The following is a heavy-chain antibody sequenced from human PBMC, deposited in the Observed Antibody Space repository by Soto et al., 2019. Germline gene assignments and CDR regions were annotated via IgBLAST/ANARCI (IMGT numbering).Heavy chain of an antibody. Sequence: PGGSLRLSXAASGFSLSPYWMHWVRQVPGRGLEWVARLSSDGFGAAYADSVKGRFFISRDIARNTLSLQMNSLRADDTAVYYCARDLGGPDYWGRGTSVTVS. V-gene: IGHV3-74*03. CDR2: LSSDGFGA. D-gene: IGHD3-16*01. J-gene: IGHJ4*02. CDR3: ARDLGGPDY. CDR1: GFSLSPYW.